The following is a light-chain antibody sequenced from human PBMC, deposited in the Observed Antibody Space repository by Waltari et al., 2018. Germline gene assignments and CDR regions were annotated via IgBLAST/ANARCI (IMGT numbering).Light chain of an antibody. V-gene: IGLV2-14*03. J-gene: IGLJ2*01. CDR2: DAT. CDR3: NSYTTSGTVV. CDR1: SSDVGTYKF. Sequence: QSALTQPASVSGSPGQSIPISCTGTSSDVGTYKFVSWYHQHPGKVPKLIIYDATDRPSGVSSRFSGSKSGNTASLTISGLQAEDEGDYYCNSYTTSGTVVFGGGTKLTVL.